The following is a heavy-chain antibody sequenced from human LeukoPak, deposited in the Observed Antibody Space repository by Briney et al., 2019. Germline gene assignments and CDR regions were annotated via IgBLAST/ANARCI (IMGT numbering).Heavy chain of an antibody. Sequence: SETLSLTCTVSGGSISRYYWSWIRQPPGKGLEWIGYIYYSGSTNYNPSLKSRVTISVDTSKNQFSLKLSSVTAADTAVYYCARRTHSSSWYFDYWGQGTLVTVSS. D-gene: IGHD6-13*01. J-gene: IGHJ4*02. V-gene: IGHV4-59*08. CDR2: IYYSGST. CDR1: GGSISRYY. CDR3: ARRTHSSSWYFDY.